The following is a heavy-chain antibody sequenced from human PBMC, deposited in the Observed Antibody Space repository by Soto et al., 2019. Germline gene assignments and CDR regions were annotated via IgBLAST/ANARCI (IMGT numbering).Heavy chain of an antibody. CDR3: ALGYCTDTSCRNWFDP. J-gene: IGHJ5*02. CDR2: ISAYNANT. V-gene: IGHV1-18*01. Sequence: ASVKVSCKASGDTLTNYGISWVRQAPGQGLEWMGWISAYNANTSYAQKLQGRVTMTTDTSTNTAYMELTSLTSDDTAVYYCALGYCTDTSCRNWFDPWGQGTLVTVSS. D-gene: IGHD2-8*02. CDR1: GDTLTNYG.